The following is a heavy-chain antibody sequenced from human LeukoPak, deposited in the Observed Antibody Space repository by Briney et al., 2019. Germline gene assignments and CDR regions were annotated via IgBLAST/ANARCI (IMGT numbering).Heavy chain of an antibody. J-gene: IGHJ3*02. CDR3: AREPSGSYSAFDI. CDR1: GGSLSYYY. CDR2: IYYSGST. Sequence: SETLSLTCTVSGGSLSYYYWSWIRQPPGKGLEWIGYIYYSGSTNYNPSLKSRVTISVDTSKNQFSLRLSSVTAADTAVYYCAREPSGSYSAFDIWGQGTMVTVSS. D-gene: IGHD1-26*01. V-gene: IGHV4-59*12.